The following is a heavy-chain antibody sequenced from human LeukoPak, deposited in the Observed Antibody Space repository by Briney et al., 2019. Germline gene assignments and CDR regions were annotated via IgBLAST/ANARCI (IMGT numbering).Heavy chain of an antibody. Sequence: GGSLRLSCAASGFTFSSYAMHWVRQAPGKGLEWVAVISYDGSNKYYADSVKGRLTISRDNSKNTVFLQMNSLKVEDTAVYYCVKQSTGSNWFDPWGQGTLVTVSS. V-gene: IGHV3-30-3*02. CDR2: ISYDGSNK. CDR1: GFTFSSYA. CDR3: VKQSTGSNWFDP. J-gene: IGHJ5*02.